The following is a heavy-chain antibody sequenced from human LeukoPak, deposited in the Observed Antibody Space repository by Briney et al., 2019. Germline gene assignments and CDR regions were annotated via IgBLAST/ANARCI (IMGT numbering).Heavy chain of an antibody. Sequence: PGGSLRLSCAASGFTFSSYAMSWVRQAPGKGLEWVSAISGSGGSTYYADSVKGRFTISRDNAKNSLYLQMNSLRAEDTALYYCAKDRGYDLKGVFDYWGQGTLVTVSS. V-gene: IGHV3-23*01. CDR2: ISGSGGST. J-gene: IGHJ4*02. CDR3: AKDRGYDLKGVFDY. D-gene: IGHD5-12*01. CDR1: GFTFSSYA.